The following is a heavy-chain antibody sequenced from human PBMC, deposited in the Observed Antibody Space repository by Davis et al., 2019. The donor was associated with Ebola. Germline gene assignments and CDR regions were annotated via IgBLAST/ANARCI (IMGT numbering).Heavy chain of an antibody. J-gene: IGHJ4*02. V-gene: IGHV5-51*01. D-gene: IGHD6-13*01. Sequence: GESLKISCKGSGYSFTSYWIGWGRQMPGKGLERMGIIYPGDSDTRYSPSFQGQVTISVDRSINTAYLQWSSLKASDSAMYYCARQEALYGSIDNWGQGTLVTVSS. CDR1: GYSFTSYW. CDR2: IYPGDSDT. CDR3: ARQEALYGSIDN.